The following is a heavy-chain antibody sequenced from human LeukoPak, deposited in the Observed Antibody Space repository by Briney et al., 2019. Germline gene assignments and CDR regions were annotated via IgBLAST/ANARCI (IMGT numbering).Heavy chain of an antibody. CDR2: ISGSGGST. Sequence: GGSLRLSCAASGFTFDDYGMSWVRQAPGKGLEWVSAISGSGGSTYYADSVKGRFTISRDNSKNTLYLQMNSLRAEDTAVYYCARSYQPGVNDAFDIWGQGTMVTVSS. V-gene: IGHV3-23*01. CDR1: GFTFDDYG. CDR3: ARSYQPGVNDAFDI. J-gene: IGHJ3*02. D-gene: IGHD7-27*01.